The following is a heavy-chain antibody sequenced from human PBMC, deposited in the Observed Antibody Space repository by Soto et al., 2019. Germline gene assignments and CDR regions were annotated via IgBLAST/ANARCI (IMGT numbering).Heavy chain of an antibody. J-gene: IGHJ4*02. CDR1: GYSFTSNW. CDR3: ARHAFGDDGWHYFDS. V-gene: IGHV5-10-1*01. D-gene: IGHD2-21*01. Sequence: XESLKISCKASGYSFTSNWITWVRQMPGKGLEWMGKIDLGNSHSTYSPSFQGHVTISADKSINTAYLQWNSLMASDTAMYYCARHAFGDDGWHYFDSWGQGTLVTVSS. CDR2: IDLGNSHS.